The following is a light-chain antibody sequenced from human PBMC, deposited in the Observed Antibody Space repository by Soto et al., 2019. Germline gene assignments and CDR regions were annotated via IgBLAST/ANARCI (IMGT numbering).Light chain of an antibody. Sequence: QSALTQPASVSGSPGQSITISCTGTSYVVGSYNLVSWYQQHPGKAPKLMIYEGSKRPSGVSDRFSAFKSVNTASLTISGLQAEDEADYYCCSYAGRSTFVLFGGGTKLTVL. CDR1: SYVVGSYNL. J-gene: IGLJ2*01. V-gene: IGLV2-23*03. CDR3: CSYAGRSTFVL. CDR2: EGS.